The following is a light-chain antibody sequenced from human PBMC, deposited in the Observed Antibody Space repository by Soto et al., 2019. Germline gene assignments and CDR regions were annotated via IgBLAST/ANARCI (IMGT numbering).Light chain of an antibody. J-gene: IGKJ4*01. V-gene: IGKV3-20*01. Sequence: ENLLTHSPGTLSLSPGEGATLSCRASQSVGSNYLAWYQQKPGQAPRLLIYGASSRATGIPDRFSGSGSGTDFTLTISRLEPEDFAMYYCQQYAYSPLTFGGGTKVDIK. CDR3: QQYAYSPLT. CDR1: QSVGSNY. CDR2: GAS.